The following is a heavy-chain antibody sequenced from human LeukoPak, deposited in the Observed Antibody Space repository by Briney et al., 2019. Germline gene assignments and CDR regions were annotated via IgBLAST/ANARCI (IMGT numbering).Heavy chain of an antibody. J-gene: IGHJ4*02. V-gene: IGHV1-18*01. Sequence: ASVKVSCKGSGYTFTSYYITWVRQAPGQGLEWMGWISGYNAKTKYVQNLQGRVTMTTDTSTSTAYMELRSLRSDDTAVYYCGLFGDGSGNYSPLEYWGQGTMVTVSS. CDR3: GLFGDGSGNYSPLEY. D-gene: IGHD3-10*01. CDR1: GYTFTSYY. CDR2: ISGYNAKT.